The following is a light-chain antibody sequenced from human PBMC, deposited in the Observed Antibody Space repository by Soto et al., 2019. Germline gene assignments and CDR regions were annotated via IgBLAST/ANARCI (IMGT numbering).Light chain of an antibody. J-gene: IGKJ2*01. Sequence: DIQMTQSPSSLSASVGDRVMITCRASQSITGYLNWYQQEPGKAPKLLIYAASNLQSGVPSRFSGSGSGTDFTLTISSLQPEDFATYFCQQSQNIPYTFGQGTKLEIK. CDR2: AAS. V-gene: IGKV1-39*01. CDR1: QSITGY. CDR3: QQSQNIPYT.